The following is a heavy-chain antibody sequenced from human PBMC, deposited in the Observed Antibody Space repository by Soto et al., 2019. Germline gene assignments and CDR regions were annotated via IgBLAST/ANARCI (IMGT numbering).Heavy chain of an antibody. J-gene: IGHJ5*02. D-gene: IGHD3-10*01. V-gene: IGHV4-30-4*01. CDR2: IYYSGST. CDR3: ARVGTMVRSNGFDP. CDR1: GGSISSGDYY. Sequence: SETLSLTCTVSGGSISSGDYYWSWIRQPPGKGLEWIGYIYYSGSTYYNPSLKSRVIISVDTSKNQFSLKLSSVTAADTAVYYCARVGTMVRSNGFDPWGQGTRVSGSS.